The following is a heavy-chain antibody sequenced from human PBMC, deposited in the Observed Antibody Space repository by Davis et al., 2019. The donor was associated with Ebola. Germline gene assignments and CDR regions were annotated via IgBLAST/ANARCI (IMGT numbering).Heavy chain of an antibody. D-gene: IGHD5-12*01. Sequence: MPSETLSLTCVVSGGAINTGGYSWTWIRQPPGKGLEWLGSIYHTGSTWYNPSLKSRVIMSMDVPRNQFSLRLTSVTAADTAVYYCAGYDYWFDPWGRGTQVTVSS. CDR1: GGAINTGGYS. CDR2: IYHTGST. J-gene: IGHJ5*02. CDR3: AGYDYWFDP. V-gene: IGHV4-30-2*01.